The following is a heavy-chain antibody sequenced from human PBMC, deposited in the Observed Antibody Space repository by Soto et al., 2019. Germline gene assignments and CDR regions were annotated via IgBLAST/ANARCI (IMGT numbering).Heavy chain of an antibody. Sequence: SETLSLTCAVSGGSISSSNWWSWVRQPPGKGLEWIGEIYHSGSTNYNPSLKSRVTISVDKSKNQFSLKLSSVTAADTAVYYCAKNVWGITIFGGMDVWGQGTTVTVSS. CDR2: IYHSGST. D-gene: IGHD3-9*01. J-gene: IGHJ6*02. CDR3: AKNVWGITIFGGMDV. CDR1: GGSISSSNW. V-gene: IGHV4-4*02.